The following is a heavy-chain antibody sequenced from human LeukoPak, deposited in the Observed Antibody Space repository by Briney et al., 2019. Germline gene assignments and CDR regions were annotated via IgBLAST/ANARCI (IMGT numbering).Heavy chain of an antibody. Sequence: PSETLSLTCTVSGYSISSGYYWGWIRQPPGKGLEWIGSIYYSGSTYYNPSLKSRVTISVDTSKNQFSLKLSSVTAADTAVYYCARVVSYYDILTAVDGRWFDPWGQGTLVTVSS. V-gene: IGHV4-38-2*02. J-gene: IGHJ5*02. CDR2: IYYSGST. D-gene: IGHD3-9*01. CDR1: GYSISSGYY. CDR3: ARVVSYYDILTAVDGRWFDP.